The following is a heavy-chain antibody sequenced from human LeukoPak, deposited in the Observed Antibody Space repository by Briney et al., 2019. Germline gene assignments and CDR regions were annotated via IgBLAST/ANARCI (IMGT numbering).Heavy chain of an antibody. V-gene: IGHV4-59*01. CDR3: ARGDGYNRY. J-gene: IGHJ4*02. Sequence: SETLSLTCTVSGGSISNYYWSWIRQPPGKGLEWIGYIYYSGSTNYNPSLKSRVTISVDTSKNQFSLKLSSVTAADTAVYFCARGDGYNRYWGQGTLVTVSS. CDR1: GGSISNYY. D-gene: IGHD5-24*01. CDR2: IYYSGST.